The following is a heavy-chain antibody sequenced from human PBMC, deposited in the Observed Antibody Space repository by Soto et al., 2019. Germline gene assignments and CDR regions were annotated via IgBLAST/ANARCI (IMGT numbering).Heavy chain of an antibody. CDR3: ATAASRVYYYGMDV. J-gene: IGHJ6*02. D-gene: IGHD6-13*01. CDR1: GGSISSGGYY. CDR2: IYYSGST. Sequence: QVQLQESGPGLVKPSQTLSLTCTVSGGSISSGGYYWSWIRQHPGKGLEWIGYIYYSGSTYYNPSLKSRVTISVDTSKNQVSLKLSSVTAADTAVYYCATAASRVYYYGMDVWGQGTTVTVS. V-gene: IGHV4-31*03.